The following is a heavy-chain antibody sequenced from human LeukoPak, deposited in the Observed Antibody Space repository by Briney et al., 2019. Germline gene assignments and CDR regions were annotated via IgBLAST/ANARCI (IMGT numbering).Heavy chain of an antibody. V-gene: IGHV1-46*01. CDR1: AYTFTDSY. J-gene: IGHJ4*02. Sequence: ASVKLSCNASAYTFTDSYMHWVRQAPGQGLEWIGIINPSGDSPTSAQKFQGRVTMTRDMSTSTVYMELSSLRSDNTAVYYCAREQGSFYDVLSGYYPTEYWGQGTLVTVSS. D-gene: IGHD3-3*01. CDR2: INPSGDSP. CDR3: AREQGSFYDVLSGYYPTEY.